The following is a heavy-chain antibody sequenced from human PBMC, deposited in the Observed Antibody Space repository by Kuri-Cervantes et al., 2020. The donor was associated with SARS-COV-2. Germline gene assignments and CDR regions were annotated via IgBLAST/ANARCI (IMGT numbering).Heavy chain of an antibody. CDR1: GGSVSSGSYY. V-gene: IGHV4-39*01. Sequence: GSLRLSCTVSGGSVSSGSYYWSWIRQPPGKGLEWIGEINHSGSTYYNPSLKSRVTISVDTSKNQFSLKLSSVTAADTAVYYCARHPPMLGLDYWGQGTLVTVSS. J-gene: IGHJ4*02. CDR2: INHSGST. CDR3: ARHPPMLGLDY. D-gene: IGHD7-27*01.